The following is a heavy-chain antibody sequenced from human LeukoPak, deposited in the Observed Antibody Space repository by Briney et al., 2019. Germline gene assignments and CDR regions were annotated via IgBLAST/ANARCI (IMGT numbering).Heavy chain of an antibody. J-gene: IGHJ4*02. V-gene: IGHV4-39*07. D-gene: IGHD5-18*01. CDR3: ATEGEDTAMGIDY. CDR1: GDSITSGSYY. Sequence: PSETLSLTCTVSGDSITSGSYYWIWIRQPPGKGLVWIGVISYTGSAYYNPSLKSRVTISVETSKNQFSLKLSSVTAADTAVYYCATEGEDTAMGIDYWGQGTLVTVSS. CDR2: ISYTGSA.